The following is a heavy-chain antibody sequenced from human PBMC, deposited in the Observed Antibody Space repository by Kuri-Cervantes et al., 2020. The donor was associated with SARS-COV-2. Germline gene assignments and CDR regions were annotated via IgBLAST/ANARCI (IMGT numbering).Heavy chain of an antibody. D-gene: IGHD3-3*01. Sequence: GEPLKISCAASGFTFSNAWMSWVRQAPGKGLEWVGRIKSKTDGGTTDYAAPVKGRFTISRDDSKNTLYLQMNSLKTEDTAVYYCTTDSPPAEDVWGGYPRTKGDYWGQGTLVTVSS. CDR1: GFTFSNAW. CDR3: TTDSPPAEDVWGGYPRTKGDY. CDR2: IKSKTDGGTT. J-gene: IGHJ4*02. V-gene: IGHV3-15*01.